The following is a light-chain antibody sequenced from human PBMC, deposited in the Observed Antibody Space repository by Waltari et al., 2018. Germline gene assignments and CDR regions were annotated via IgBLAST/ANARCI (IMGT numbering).Light chain of an antibody. V-gene: IGKV1D-16*01. CDR3: QQYKSHYRT. J-gene: IGKJ1*01. CDR2: DAS. Sequence: DIQMTQSPSSLSASVGDRVPITCRASQDISRWLGWYQQKPGKAPKFLTYDASTLQSGVPSRFSGSGSGREFTLTISNLQPDDVATYYCQQYKSHYRTFGHGTRVEVK. CDR1: QDISRW.